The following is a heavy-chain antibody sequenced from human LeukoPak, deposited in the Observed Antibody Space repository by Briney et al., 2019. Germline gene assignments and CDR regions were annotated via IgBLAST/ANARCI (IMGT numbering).Heavy chain of an antibody. CDR2: VDTSGST. Sequence: SETLSLTCTVSGGSISSFYWSWVRQSAVKGLEWIGRVDTSGSTHYNPSLGGRVTMSLDTSKNQFSLNLRPVTVADTAVYYCARGLGGASYYMDVWGKGTTVTVSS. V-gene: IGHV4-4*07. J-gene: IGHJ6*03. D-gene: IGHD3-16*01. CDR3: ARGLGGASYYMDV. CDR1: GGSISSFY.